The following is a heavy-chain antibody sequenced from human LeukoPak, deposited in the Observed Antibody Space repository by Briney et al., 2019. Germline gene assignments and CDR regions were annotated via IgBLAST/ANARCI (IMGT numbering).Heavy chain of an antibody. D-gene: IGHD2-15*01. CDR2: IYYSGST. CDR3: ARHSSGGYFQH. CDR1: GGSISSYY. J-gene: IGHJ1*01. V-gene: IGHV4-59*08. Sequence: SETLSLTCTVSGGSISSYYWSWIRQPPGKGLEWIGYIYYSGSTNYNPSLKSRVTISVDTSKNQFSLKLSSVTAADTAVHYCARHSSGGYFQHWGQGTLVTVSS.